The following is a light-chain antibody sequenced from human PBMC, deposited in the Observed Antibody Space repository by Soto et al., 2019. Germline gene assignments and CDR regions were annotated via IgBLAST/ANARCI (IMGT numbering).Light chain of an antibody. CDR2: DVS. J-gene: IGLJ2*01. V-gene: IGLV2-14*01. CDR1: SSDIGGYNY. CDR3: SSYTSSSARV. Sequence: QSALTQPASVSGSPGQSITISCTGTSSDIGGYNYVSWYQQHPGKAPKLMIYDVSNRPSGVPHRFSGSKSGNTASLTISGLQAEDEADYYCSSYTSSSARVFGGGTKLTVL.